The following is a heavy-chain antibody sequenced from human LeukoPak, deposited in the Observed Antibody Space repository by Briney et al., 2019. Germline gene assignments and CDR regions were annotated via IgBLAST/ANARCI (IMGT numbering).Heavy chain of an antibody. V-gene: IGHV3-21*01. D-gene: IGHD1-26*01. CDR2: ISSSGTYI. CDR3: VRDRGSYRPIDY. CDR1: GFTFSSYN. Sequence: PGGSLRLSCAASGFTFSSYNMNWVRQAPGKGLEWVSSISSSGTYIYYRDSVKGRFTISRDNAENSLYLEMNSLRVEDTAIYYCVRDRGSYRPIDYWGQGTLVTVSS. J-gene: IGHJ4*02.